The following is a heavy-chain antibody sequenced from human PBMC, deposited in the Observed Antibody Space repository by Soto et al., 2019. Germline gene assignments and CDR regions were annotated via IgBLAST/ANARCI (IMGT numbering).Heavy chain of an antibody. J-gene: IGHJ6*02. CDR3: ARDNGTTIPPYYGMDV. D-gene: IGHD1-7*01. CDR1: GYTFTSYG. V-gene: IGHV1-18*01. Sequence: ASVKVSCKASGYTFTSYGISWVRQAPGQGLEWMGWISAYNGNTNYAQKLQGRVTMTTDTSTSKAYMELRSLRSDDTAVYYCARDNGTTIPPYYGMDVWGQGTTVTVSS. CDR2: ISAYNGNT.